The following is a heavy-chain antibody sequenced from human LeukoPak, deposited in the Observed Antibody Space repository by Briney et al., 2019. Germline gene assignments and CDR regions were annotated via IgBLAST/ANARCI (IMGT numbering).Heavy chain of an antibody. D-gene: IGHD3-16*01. CDR3: ARDHDYVWGRYFDY. Sequence: ASVKVSCKASGYTFTGYYMHWVRQAPGQGLEWMGWINPNSGGTNYAQKFQGRVTMTRDTSISTAYMELSRLRSDDTAVYYCARDHDYVWGRYFDYWGQGTLVTVSS. CDR1: GYTFTGYY. V-gene: IGHV1-2*02. CDR2: INPNSGGT. J-gene: IGHJ4*02.